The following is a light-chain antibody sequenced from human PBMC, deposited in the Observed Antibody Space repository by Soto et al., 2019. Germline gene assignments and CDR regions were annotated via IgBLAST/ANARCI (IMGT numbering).Light chain of an antibody. CDR2: KAS. J-gene: IGKJ2*01. Sequence: IQMTQTPSSVSASVGDRVTITCRASQSISSWLAWYQQKPGKAPKLLIYKASSLESGVPSRFSGSGSGTEFTLTISSLQSEDFAVYYCHHYNSWLYTFGQGTK. V-gene: IGKV1-5*03. CDR3: HHYNSWLYT. CDR1: QSISSW.